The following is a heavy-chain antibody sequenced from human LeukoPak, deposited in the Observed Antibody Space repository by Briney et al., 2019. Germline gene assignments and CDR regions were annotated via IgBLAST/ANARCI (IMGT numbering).Heavy chain of an antibody. CDR3: ARATGTKVPPGY. V-gene: IGHV4-34*01. Sequence: KASETLSLTCAVYGGSFSGYYWSWIRQPPGKGLEWIGEINHSGRNNYNPSLKSRVTISVDTSKNQFSLKLSSVTAADTAVYYCARATGTKVPPGYCGQGTLVTVSS. CDR2: INHSGRN. CDR1: GGSFSGYY. D-gene: IGHD1-7*01. J-gene: IGHJ4*02.